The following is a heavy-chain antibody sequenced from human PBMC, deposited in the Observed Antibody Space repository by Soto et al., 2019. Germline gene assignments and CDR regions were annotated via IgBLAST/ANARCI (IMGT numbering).Heavy chain of an antibody. D-gene: IGHD6-6*01. V-gene: IGHV4-31*02. CDR3: ARLDSSSFGLIDY. Sequence: SETLSLTCTVSGGSISSGGYYWSWIRQHPGKGLEWIGYIYYSGSTYYNPSLKSRVTISVDTSKNLFSLKLSSVTAADTAVYYCARLDSSSFGLIDYWGQGTLVTVSS. J-gene: IGHJ4*02. CDR2: IYYSGST. CDR1: GGSISSGGYY.